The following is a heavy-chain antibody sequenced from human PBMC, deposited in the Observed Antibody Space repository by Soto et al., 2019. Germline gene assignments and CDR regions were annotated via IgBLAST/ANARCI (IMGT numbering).Heavy chain of an antibody. D-gene: IGHD1-1*01. CDR2: ISATSTYT. V-gene: IGHV3-21*01. CDR1: TFNLTSYS. Sequence: GSLRLSGEDATFNLTSYSLNWVRQAPGKGPEWVSSISATSTYTFYADSVKGRFTISRDNAKNSVSLQMNSLRAEDTALYYCARVNSATGSMHFDHWGQGTLVTVSS. J-gene: IGHJ4*02. CDR3: ARVNSATGSMHFDH.